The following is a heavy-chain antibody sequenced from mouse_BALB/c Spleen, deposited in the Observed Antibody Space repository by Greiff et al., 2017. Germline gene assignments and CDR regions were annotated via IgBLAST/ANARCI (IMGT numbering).Heavy chain of an antibody. CDR1: GFTFSSFG. J-gene: IGHJ4*01. D-gene: IGHD2-14*01. CDR2: ISSGSSTI. V-gene: IGHV5-17*02. CDR3: ASGSAYYRYDGPMDY. Sequence: EVMLVESGGGLVQPGGSRKLSCAASGFTFSSFGMHWVRQAPEKGLEWVAYISSGSSTIYYADTVKGRFTISRDNPKNTLFLQMTSLRSEDTAMYYCASGSAYYRYDGPMDYWGQGTSVTVSS.